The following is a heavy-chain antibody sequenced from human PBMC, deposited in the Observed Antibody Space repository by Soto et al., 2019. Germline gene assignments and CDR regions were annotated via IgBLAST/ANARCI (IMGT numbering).Heavy chain of an antibody. CDR1: KYTFNNYA. D-gene: IGHD3-9*01. CDR2: ISPGSANT. J-gene: IGHJ6*02. CDR3: ARDTITPGGHFSQFGMDV. Sequence: SVKVSCKASKYTFNNYALHWVRRAPGQGLEWMGWISPGSANTKYSQKFQARVTFTWDTSASTAYMELSGLRSEDTALYYCARDTITPGGHFSQFGMDVWGQGTTVTVSS. V-gene: IGHV1-3*01.